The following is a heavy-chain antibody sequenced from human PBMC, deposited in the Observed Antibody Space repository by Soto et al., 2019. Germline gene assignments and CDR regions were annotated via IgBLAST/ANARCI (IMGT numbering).Heavy chain of an antibody. CDR2: IMPLFRTP. CDR1: GGTFSNSA. V-gene: IGHV1-69*12. D-gene: IGHD1-1*01. CDR3: ARDNDRVQVGGNYYYLLDV. J-gene: IGHJ6*02. Sequence: QVQLEQSGAEVKKPGSSVKVSCKASGGTFSNSAISWVRQAPGQGLAWMGGIMPLFRTPDYAQKFQGRVTLAADEVTSAAYMEFSGLRSDDTAVYYSARDNDRVQVGGNYYYLLDVWGQGTTVTVSS.